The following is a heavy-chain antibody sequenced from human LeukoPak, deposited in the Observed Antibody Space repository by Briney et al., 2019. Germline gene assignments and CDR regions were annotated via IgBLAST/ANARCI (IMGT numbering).Heavy chain of an antibody. CDR1: GGSVSSGGYY. CDR3: ARDPKSAVGYYYYGMEV. Sequence: SETLSLTCNVSGGSVSSGGYYWNWIRQPPGKGLEWIGHVSYSGSTNYNPSLKSRVTISLDTSKNQFSLMLSSMTAADTAVYFCARDPKSAVGYYYYGMEVWGQGTTVTVSS. CDR2: VSYSGST. J-gene: IGHJ6*02. D-gene: IGHD6-19*01. V-gene: IGHV4-61*08.